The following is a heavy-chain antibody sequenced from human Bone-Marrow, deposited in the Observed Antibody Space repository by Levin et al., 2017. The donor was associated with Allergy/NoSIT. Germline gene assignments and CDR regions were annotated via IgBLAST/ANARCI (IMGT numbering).Heavy chain of an antibody. CDR3: AREDNWNYDY. Sequence: LSLTCAASGFTFSRYAMAWVRQAPGQGQEWVSGMSGSGGRTVYEDSVKGRFTISRANSKNSMYLQMNSLRVEDTALYYCAREDNWNYDYWGQGTLVTVSS. CDR1: GFTFSRYA. D-gene: IGHD1-7*01. J-gene: IGHJ4*02. CDR2: MSGSGGRT. V-gene: IGHV3-23*01.